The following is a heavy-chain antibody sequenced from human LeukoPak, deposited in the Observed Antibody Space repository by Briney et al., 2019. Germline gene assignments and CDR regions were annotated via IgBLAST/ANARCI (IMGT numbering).Heavy chain of an antibody. Sequence: SETLSLTCAVYGGSFSGYYWSWVRQSPGRGLEWIGYIYNSGRTYYNPYLTSRVTISVDTSKNQFSLRLSSVTAADTAVYYCARWGTYASTSTWFAPWGQGTLVTVSS. D-gene: IGHD2-2*01. J-gene: IGHJ5*02. CDR1: GGSFSGYY. CDR3: ARWGTYASTSTWFAP. CDR2: IYNSGRT. V-gene: IGHV4-34*01.